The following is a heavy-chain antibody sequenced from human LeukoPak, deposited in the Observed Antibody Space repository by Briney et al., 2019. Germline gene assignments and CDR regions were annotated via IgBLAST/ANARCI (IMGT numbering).Heavy chain of an antibody. CDR1: GGTFSSYA. V-gene: IGHV1-69*06. Sequence: ASVKVSCKASGGTFSSYAISWVRQAPGQGLEWMGGIIPIFGAANYAQKFQGRVTITADKSTSTAYMELSSLRSEDTAVYYCARNGETMRYYYYMDVWGKGTTVTVSS. J-gene: IGHJ6*03. CDR2: IIPIFGAA. CDR3: ARNGETMRYYYYMDV. D-gene: IGHD3-22*01.